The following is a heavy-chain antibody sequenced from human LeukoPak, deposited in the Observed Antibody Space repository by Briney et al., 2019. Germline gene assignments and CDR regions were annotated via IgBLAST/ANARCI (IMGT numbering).Heavy chain of an antibody. D-gene: IGHD4-11*01. CDR3: ARAHPGDYSDSQFDY. Sequence: GGSLRPSCAASGFTFSSYAMSWVRQAPGKGLEWVSYISSTSSTIYYADSVKGRFTISRDNAKNSLYLQMNSLRAEDTAVYYCARAHPGDYSDSQFDYWGQGTLVTVSS. J-gene: IGHJ4*02. V-gene: IGHV3-48*01. CDR1: GFTFSSYA. CDR2: ISSTSSTI.